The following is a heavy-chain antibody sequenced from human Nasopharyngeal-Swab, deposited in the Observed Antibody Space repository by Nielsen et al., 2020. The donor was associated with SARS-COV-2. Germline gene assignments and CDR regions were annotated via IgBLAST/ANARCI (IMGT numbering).Heavy chain of an antibody. CDR3: ARGGDSSARGDYYYGMDV. V-gene: IGHV3-11*05. J-gene: IGHJ6*02. D-gene: IGHD6-25*01. CDR2: ISSSSSYT. Sequence: GGSLRLSCAASGFTFSDYYMSWIRQAPGKGLEWVSYISSSSSYTNYADSVKGRFTISRDNAKNSLYLQMNSLRAEDTAVYYCARGGDSSARGDYYYGMDVWGQGTTVTVSS. CDR1: GFTFSDYY.